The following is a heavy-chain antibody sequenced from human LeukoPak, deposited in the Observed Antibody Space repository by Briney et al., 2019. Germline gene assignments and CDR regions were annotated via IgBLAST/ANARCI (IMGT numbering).Heavy chain of an antibody. CDR3: ARDKGGYNIRDFDY. CDR1: GFTFSSYA. CDR2: ISYDGSNK. J-gene: IGHJ4*02. Sequence: PGGSLRLFCAASGFTFSSYAMHWVRQAPGKGLEWVAVISYDGSNKYYADSVKGRFTISRDNSKNTLYLQMNSLRAEDTAVYYCARDKGGYNIRDFDYWGQGTLVTVSS. V-gene: IGHV3-30-3*01. D-gene: IGHD5-24*01.